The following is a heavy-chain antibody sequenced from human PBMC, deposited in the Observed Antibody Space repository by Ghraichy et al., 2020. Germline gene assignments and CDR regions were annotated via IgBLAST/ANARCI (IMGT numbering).Heavy chain of an antibody. CDR1: GGSVTTGTYY. Sequence: SETLSLTCTVSGGSVTTGTYYWSWIRQPPGKGLEWIGYIYHSGTTNYNSSLTSRVTISIDTSKNQFSLRLTSVTAAGTAVYYCARTNPGLTTALAYYYGMDIWGQGTTVTVSS. CDR3: ARTNPGLTTALAYYYGMDI. J-gene: IGHJ6*02. D-gene: IGHD4-11*01. CDR2: IYHSGTT. V-gene: IGHV4-61*01.